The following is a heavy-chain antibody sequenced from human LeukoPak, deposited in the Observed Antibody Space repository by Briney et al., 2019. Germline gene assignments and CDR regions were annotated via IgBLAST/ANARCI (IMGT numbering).Heavy chain of an antibody. V-gene: IGHV4-39*02. D-gene: IGHD3-9*01. J-gene: IGHJ6*02. CDR1: GGSISSSSYY. CDR2: IYYRGST. CDR3: ARDWGYDILTGYINYYYYYGMDV. Sequence: SETLSLTCTVSGGSISSSSYYWGWIRQPPGKGLEWIGSIYYRGSTYYNPSLKSRVTISVDTSKNQFSLKLSSVTAADTAVYYCARDWGYDILTGYINYYYYYGMDVWGQGTTVTVPS.